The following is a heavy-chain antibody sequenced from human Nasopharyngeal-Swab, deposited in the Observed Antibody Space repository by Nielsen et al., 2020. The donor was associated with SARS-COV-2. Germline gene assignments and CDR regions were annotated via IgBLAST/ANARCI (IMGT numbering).Heavy chain of an antibody. Sequence: SETLSLTCAVYGGSFSGYYWSWIRQPPGKGLEWIGEINHSGSTNDNPSLKSRVTISVDTSKNHFSLKLSPVTAADTAVYYCASGHGSGWWEYWFDPWGQGTLVTVSS. CDR2: INHSGST. V-gene: IGHV4-34*01. CDR1: GGSFSGYY. CDR3: ASGHGSGWWEYWFDP. J-gene: IGHJ5*02. D-gene: IGHD6-19*01.